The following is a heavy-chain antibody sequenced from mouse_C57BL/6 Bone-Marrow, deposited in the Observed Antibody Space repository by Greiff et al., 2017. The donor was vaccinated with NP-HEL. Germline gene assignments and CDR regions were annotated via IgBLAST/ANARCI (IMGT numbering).Heavy chain of an antibody. J-gene: IGHJ1*03. CDR1: GYTFTSYW. Sequence: VQLQQSGTVLARPGASVKMSCKTSGYTFTSYWMHWVKQRPGQGLEWIGAIYPGNSDTSYNQTFKGQAKLTAVTSASTAYMELSSLTNEDSAVYYCTRWDPYYYGPPYFDVWGTGTTVTVSS. D-gene: IGHD1-1*01. CDR2: IYPGNSDT. CDR3: TRWDPYYYGPPYFDV. V-gene: IGHV1-5*01.